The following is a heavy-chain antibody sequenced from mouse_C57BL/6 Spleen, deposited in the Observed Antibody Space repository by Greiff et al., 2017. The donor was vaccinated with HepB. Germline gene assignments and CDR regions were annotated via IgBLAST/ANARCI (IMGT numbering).Heavy chain of an antibody. CDR1: GYTFTSYW. V-gene: IGHV1-55*01. J-gene: IGHJ2*01. CDR3: ARGPCYYGSSYLYFDY. Sequence: QVQLKQPGAELVKPGASVKMSCKASGYTFTSYWITWVKQRPGQGLEWIGDIYPGSGSTNYNEKFKSKATLTVDTSSSTAYMQLSSLTSEDSAVYYCARGPCYYGSSYLYFDYWGQGTTLTVSS. CDR2: IYPGSGST. D-gene: IGHD1-1*01.